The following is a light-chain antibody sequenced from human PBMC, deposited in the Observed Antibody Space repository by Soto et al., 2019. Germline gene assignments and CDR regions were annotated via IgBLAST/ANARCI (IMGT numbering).Light chain of an antibody. CDR3: SSYTSSTTYV. CDR1: GSDIGGYNH. J-gene: IGLJ1*01. CDR2: EVT. V-gene: IGLV2-14*01. Sequence: QSALTQPASVSGSPGQSITISCTGTGSDIGGYNHVSWYQHHPGKAPKLIIYEVTNRPSGVSNRFSGSKSGNTASRTISGLQAEDEADYYCSSYTSSTTYVFATVTKVTVL.